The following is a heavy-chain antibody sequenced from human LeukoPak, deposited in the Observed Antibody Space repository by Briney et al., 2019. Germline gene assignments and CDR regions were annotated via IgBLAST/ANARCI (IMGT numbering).Heavy chain of an antibody. Sequence: GGSLRLSCTASGFTFSTYGMHWVRQAPGKGLEWVSFLRYDATSNYYADSVKGRFTISRDNAKNSLYLQMNSLRAEDTAVYYCARAGYYDSSGYFRLWGQGTLVTVSS. CDR2: LRYDATSN. J-gene: IGHJ1*01. D-gene: IGHD3-22*01. CDR1: GFTFSTYG. CDR3: ARAGYYDSSGYFRL. V-gene: IGHV3-30*02.